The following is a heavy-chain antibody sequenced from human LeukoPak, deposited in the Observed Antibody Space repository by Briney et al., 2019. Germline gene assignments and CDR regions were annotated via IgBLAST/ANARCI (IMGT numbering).Heavy chain of an antibody. J-gene: IGHJ6*03. CDR3: NFVVVPAALPPYYYYMDV. V-gene: IGHV3-73*01. Sequence: GGSLRLSCAASGFTFSSSATHWVRQASGKGLEGVGRIRSKANSYATAYAASVKGRFTISRDDSKNTAYLQMNSLKTEDTAVYYCNFVVVPAALPPYYYYMDVWGKGTTVTVSS. CDR2: IRSKANSYAT. D-gene: IGHD2-2*01. CDR1: GFTFSSSA.